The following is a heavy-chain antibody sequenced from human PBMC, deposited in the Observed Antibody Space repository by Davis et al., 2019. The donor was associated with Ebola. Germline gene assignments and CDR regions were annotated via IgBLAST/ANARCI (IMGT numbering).Heavy chain of an antibody. CDR1: GGSISSYY. CDR3: ARYFDWLGFDY. D-gene: IGHD3-9*01. J-gene: IGHJ4*02. Sequence: MPSETLSLTCTVSGGSISSYYWSWIRQPPEKGLEWIGNIYSSGSTNYNPSLKSRVTISVDKSKNQFSLKLISVTAADTAVYYCARYFDWLGFDYWGQGTLVTVSS. V-gene: IGHV4-59*12. CDR2: IYSSGST.